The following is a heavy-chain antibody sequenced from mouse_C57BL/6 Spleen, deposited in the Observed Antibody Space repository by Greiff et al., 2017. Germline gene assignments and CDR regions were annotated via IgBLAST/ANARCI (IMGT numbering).Heavy chain of an antibody. CDR1: GFTFSSYT. V-gene: IGHV5-9*01. CDR3: ARQLRSYYAMDY. J-gene: IGHJ4*01. CDR2: ISGGGGNT. Sequence: DVMLVESGGGLVKPGGSLKLSCAASGFTFSSYTMSWVRQTPEKRLEWVATISGGGGNTYYPDSVKGRFTISRDNAKNTLYLQMSSLRSEDTALYYCARQLRSYYAMDYWGQGTSVTVSS. D-gene: IGHD3-2*02.